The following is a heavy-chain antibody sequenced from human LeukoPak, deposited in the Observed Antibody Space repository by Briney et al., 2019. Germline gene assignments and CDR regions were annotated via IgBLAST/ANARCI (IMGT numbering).Heavy chain of an antibody. Sequence: SETLSLTCTVSGGSISSYYWSWIRQPPGKGLEWIGYIYYSGSTNYNPSLKSRVTISVDTSKNQFSLKLRSVTAADTAVYYCARVGSYYDSSGYYYSYAFDIWGQGTMVTVSS. V-gene: IGHV4-59*01. CDR2: IYYSGST. D-gene: IGHD3-22*01. J-gene: IGHJ3*02. CDR3: ARVGSYYDSSGYYYSYAFDI. CDR1: GGSISSYY.